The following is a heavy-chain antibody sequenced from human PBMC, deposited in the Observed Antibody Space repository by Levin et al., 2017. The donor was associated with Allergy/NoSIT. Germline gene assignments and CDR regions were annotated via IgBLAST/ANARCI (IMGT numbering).Heavy chain of an antibody. CDR3: AKDSGSIAVVTAPPRGNAFDI. Sequence: GESLKISCAASGFTFSNYAMSWVHQAPGKGLEWVSTISGRGDSTYYADSVKGRFTISRDSSKNTLYLQMNSLRADDTAIYYCAKDSGSIAVVTAPPRGNAFDIWGQGTMVTVSS. CDR2: ISGRGDST. CDR1: GFTFSNYA. V-gene: IGHV3-23*01. D-gene: IGHD2-21*02. J-gene: IGHJ3*02.